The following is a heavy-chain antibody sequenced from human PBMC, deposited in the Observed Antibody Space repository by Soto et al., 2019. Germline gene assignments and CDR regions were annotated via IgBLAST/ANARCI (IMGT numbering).Heavy chain of an antibody. J-gene: IGHJ4*02. Sequence: EGQLVESGGGLVQPRGSLKLSCAASGFTFGGSAMHWVRQASGKGLEWVGHIRSKTNSYATAYAESVKGRFTISRDDSMNTAYLQMNSLKTEDTAVYFCTRQTDAVQWLVVPTDYNFDYWGQGTLVTVSS. V-gene: IGHV3-73*02. CDR2: IRSKTNSYAT. CDR3: TRQTDAVQWLVVPTDYNFDY. D-gene: IGHD6-19*01. CDR1: GFTFGGSA.